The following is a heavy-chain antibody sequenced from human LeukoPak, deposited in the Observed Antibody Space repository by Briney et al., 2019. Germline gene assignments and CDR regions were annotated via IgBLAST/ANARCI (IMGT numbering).Heavy chain of an antibody. CDR1: GFTFSNAW. Sequence: GGSLRLSCAASGFTFSNAWMSWVRQAPGKGLEWGGRIKSKTDGGTTDYAAPVKGRFTISRDDSKNTLYLQMNSLKTEDTAVYYCTTRIAYYYDSSGYSAPHWGQGTLVTVSS. CDR3: TTRIAYYYDSSGYSAPH. J-gene: IGHJ4*02. V-gene: IGHV3-15*01. CDR2: IKSKTDGGTT. D-gene: IGHD3-22*01.